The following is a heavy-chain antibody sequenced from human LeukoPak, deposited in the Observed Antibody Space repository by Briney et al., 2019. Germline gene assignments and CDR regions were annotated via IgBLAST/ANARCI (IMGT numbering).Heavy chain of an antibody. J-gene: IGHJ5*02. CDR1: WFTLSSSW. Sequence: GGAPRLSCAAPWFTLSSSWMMSWVRPAPGKGVEWVANIKQDGSEKFYVGSVKGRFTISRDNAKNSLHLQMNSLRDEDTAVYYCARGYGGGYTGRWFDPWGPGTLVTVSS. CDR2: IKQDGSEK. CDR3: ARGYGGGYTGRWFDP. D-gene: IGHD4-23*01. V-gene: IGHV3-7*01.